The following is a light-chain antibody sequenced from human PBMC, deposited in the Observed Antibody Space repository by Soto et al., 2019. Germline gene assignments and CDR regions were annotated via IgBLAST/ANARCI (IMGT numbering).Light chain of an antibody. J-gene: IGLJ3*02. CDR1: TGAVTSGYY. CDR3: LMYFGGAWV. V-gene: IGLV7-43*01. CDR2: SAN. Sequence: QAVVTQAPSLTVSPGGTVTLTCASSTGAVTSGYYPSWFQQKPGQAPRALIHSANNKHSWTPARLSGSLLGGKAALTLSDVRPEDEADYYCLMYFGGAWVFGGGTKVTVL.